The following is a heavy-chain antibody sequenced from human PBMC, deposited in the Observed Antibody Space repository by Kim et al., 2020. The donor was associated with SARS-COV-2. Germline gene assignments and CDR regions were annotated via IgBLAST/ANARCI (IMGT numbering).Heavy chain of an antibody. CDR2: IYYSGST. CDR3: TSNFSNYGGYRNFDV. D-gene: IGHD4-4*01. V-gene: IGHV4-39*01. J-gene: IGHJ2*01. Sequence: SETLSLTCTVSGGSISSNSHYWGWIRQPPGKGREWIGNIYYSGSTYYNPSLRRRVTISVDTSKKQFSQKQRYGTDADTAVYYCTSNFSNYGGYRNFDVWG. CDR1: GGSISSNSHY.